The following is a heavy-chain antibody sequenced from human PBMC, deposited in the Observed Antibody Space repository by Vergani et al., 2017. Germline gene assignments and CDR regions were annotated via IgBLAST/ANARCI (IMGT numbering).Heavy chain of an antibody. CDR3: ARTPTYYDILTGHSYTRRQRYYFDY. D-gene: IGHD3-9*01. J-gene: IGHJ4*02. CDR2: INHSGST. V-gene: IGHV4-34*01. CDR1: GGSFSGYY. Sequence: QVQLQHWGAGLLKPSETLSLTCAVYGGSFSGYYWSWIRQPPGKGLEWIGEINHSGSTNYNPSLKSRVTISVDTSKNQFSLKLSSVTAADTAVYYCARTPTYYDILTGHSYTRRQRYYFDYWGQGTLVTVSS.